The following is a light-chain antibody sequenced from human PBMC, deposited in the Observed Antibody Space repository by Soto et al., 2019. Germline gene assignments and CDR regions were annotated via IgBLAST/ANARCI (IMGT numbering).Light chain of an antibody. CDR2: WAS. CDR1: QRVLYSSHNKNY. V-gene: IGKV4-1*01. CDR3: QQYYSTPLT. Sequence: DIVMTQSPDSLAVSLGERATINCKSSQRVLYSSHNKNYLAWYQQKPGQPPKLLIYWASTRESGVPDRFSGSGSGTDFTLTISSRQAEDVAVYYCQQYYSTPLTFGPGTKVDIK. J-gene: IGKJ3*01.